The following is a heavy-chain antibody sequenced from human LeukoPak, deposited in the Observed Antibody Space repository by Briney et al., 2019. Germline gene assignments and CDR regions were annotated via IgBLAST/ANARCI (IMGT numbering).Heavy chain of an antibody. CDR2: IIPILGIA. CDR3: ARAVKTETTDYYYMDV. CDR1: GGTFSSYA. Sequence: VASVKVSCKASGGTFSSYAISWVRQAPGQGLEWMGRIIPILGIANYAQKFQGRVTITADKSTSTAYMELTSVTAADSAVYYCARAVKTETTDYYYMDVWGKGTTVTVSS. V-gene: IGHV1-69*04. J-gene: IGHJ6*03. D-gene: IGHD1-7*01.